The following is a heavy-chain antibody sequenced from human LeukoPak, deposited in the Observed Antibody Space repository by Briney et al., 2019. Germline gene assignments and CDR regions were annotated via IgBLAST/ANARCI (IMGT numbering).Heavy chain of an antibody. D-gene: IGHD6-13*01. V-gene: IGHV1-69*02. CDR2: IIPILGIA. CDR3: ARVSIAAAGLLNY. Sequence: SVKVSCKASGGTFSSYTISWVRQAPGQGLEWMGRIIPILGIANYAQKFQGRVTITADKSTSTAYMELRSLRSDDTAVYYCARVSIAAAGLLNYWGQGTLVTVSS. J-gene: IGHJ4*02. CDR1: GGTFSSYT.